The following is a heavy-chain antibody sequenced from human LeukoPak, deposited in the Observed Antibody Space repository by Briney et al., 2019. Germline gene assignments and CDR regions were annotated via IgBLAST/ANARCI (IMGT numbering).Heavy chain of an antibody. CDR3: VRFMRGTIGGDN. V-gene: IGHV3-7*01. CDR1: GFTFSSYG. Sequence: GGSLRLSCAASGFTFSSYGMHWIRQAPGKGLEWVANIKEDGGEKYYVDSVKGRFTISRDNAKNSLYLQMNNLKAEDTAMYYCVRFMRGTIGGDNWGQGTLVTVS. J-gene: IGHJ4*02. D-gene: IGHD3-16*01. CDR2: IKEDGGEK.